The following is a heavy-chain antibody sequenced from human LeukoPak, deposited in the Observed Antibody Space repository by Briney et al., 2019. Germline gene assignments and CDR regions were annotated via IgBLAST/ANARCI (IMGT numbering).Heavy chain of an antibody. CDR3: ARDPRYSGYDPDY. CDR1: GYTFTSYG. CDR2: MNPNSGNT. J-gene: IGHJ4*02. D-gene: IGHD5-12*01. V-gene: IGHV1-8*02. Sequence: GASVKVSCKASGYTFTSYGIIWVRQATGQGLEWMGWMNPNSGNTGYAQKFQGRVTMTRNTSISTAYMELSSLRSEDTAVYYCARDPRYSGYDPDYWGQGTLVTVSS.